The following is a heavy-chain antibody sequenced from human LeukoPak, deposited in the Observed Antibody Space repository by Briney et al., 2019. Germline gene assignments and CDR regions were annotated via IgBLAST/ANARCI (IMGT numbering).Heavy chain of an antibody. CDR3: ARNNGMDV. CDR2: VNRDGSET. CDR1: GFALSSHW. V-gene: IGHV3-7*03. Sequence: GGSLRLSCAASGFALSSHWMTWVRQVLGRGPEWVANVNRDGSETYYLDSVKGRFTISKDNAKNSLYLQMSSLRAEDTALYHCARNNGMDVWGQGTTVIVSS. J-gene: IGHJ6*02.